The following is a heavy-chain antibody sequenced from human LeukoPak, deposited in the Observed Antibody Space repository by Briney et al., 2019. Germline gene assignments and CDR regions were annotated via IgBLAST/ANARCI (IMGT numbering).Heavy chain of an antibody. J-gene: IGHJ3*02. CDR3: TTGRGAFDI. CDR2: IKSRTDGGTT. Sequence: GGSLRLSYAASGFSFSIAWMNWVRQAPGKGLEWVGRIKSRTDGGTTDYAAPVKGRFTISRDDSKTTLDLQMNSLKTEDTAVYYCTTGRGAFDIWGQGTMVTVSS. V-gene: IGHV3-15*01. D-gene: IGHD3-10*01. CDR1: GFSFSIAW.